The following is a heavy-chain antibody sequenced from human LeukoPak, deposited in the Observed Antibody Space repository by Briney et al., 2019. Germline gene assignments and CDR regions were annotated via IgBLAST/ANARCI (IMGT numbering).Heavy chain of an antibody. D-gene: IGHD6-13*01. J-gene: IGHJ3*02. CDR1: GYSFTSYW. CDR3: ARHSIAAAGIVDAFDI. CDR2: IYPGDSDT. Sequence: GESLKISCKGSGYSFTSYWIGWVRQMPGKGLEWMGIIYPGDSDTRYSPSFQGQVTISADKSISTAYQQWSSLKASDTAMYYCARHSIAAAGIVDAFDIWGQGTMVTVSS. V-gene: IGHV5-51*01.